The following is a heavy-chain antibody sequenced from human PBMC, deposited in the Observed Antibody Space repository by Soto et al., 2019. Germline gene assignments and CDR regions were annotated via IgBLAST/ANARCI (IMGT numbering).Heavy chain of an antibody. Sequence: KPSETLSLTCTVSGGSMSSNYWTWIRQSPGKGLEWIGYIYYTGSTKYNPSLKSRVTISLGTSKNQFSLRLTSVTSADTAVYYCARGGSYGDFFDYWGQGAQVTVSS. J-gene: IGHJ4*02. CDR3: ARGGSYGDFFDY. CDR1: GGSMSSNY. D-gene: IGHD4-17*01. CDR2: IYYTGST. V-gene: IGHV4-59*01.